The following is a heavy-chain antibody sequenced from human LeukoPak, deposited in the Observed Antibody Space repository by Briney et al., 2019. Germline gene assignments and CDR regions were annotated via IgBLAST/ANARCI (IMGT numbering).Heavy chain of an antibody. CDR3: ARGIVSRGYSYGFPNRAFDI. Sequence: PSETLFLTCAVSGGSISSGGYSWSWIRQPPGKGLEWIGYIYHSGSTYYNPSLKSRVTISVDRSKNQFSLKLSSVTAADTAVYYCARGIVSRGYSYGFPNRAFDIWGQGTMVTVSS. V-gene: IGHV4-30-2*01. CDR2: IYHSGST. D-gene: IGHD5-18*01. J-gene: IGHJ3*02. CDR1: GGSISSGGYS.